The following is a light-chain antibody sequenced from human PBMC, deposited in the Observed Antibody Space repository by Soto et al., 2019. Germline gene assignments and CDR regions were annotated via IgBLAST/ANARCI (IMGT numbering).Light chain of an antibody. J-gene: IGLJ3*02. CDR1: SSNIGAGYD. CDR3: QSYDSSLSGWV. Sequence: QSVLTQPPSVSGAPGQRVTISCTGSSSNIGAGYDVHWYQQLPGTAPKLLIPGNSNRPSGVPDRFCGSKSGTSASLAITGLQAEDEADYYCQSYDSSLSGWVFGGGTKLTVL. CDR2: GNS. V-gene: IGLV1-40*01.